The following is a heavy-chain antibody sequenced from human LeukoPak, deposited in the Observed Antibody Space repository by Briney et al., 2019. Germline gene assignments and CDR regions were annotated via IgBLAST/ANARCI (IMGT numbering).Heavy chain of an antibody. D-gene: IGHD2-2*01. J-gene: IGHJ4*02. CDR3: AKDGDIVVVPAAYYFDY. Sequence: PGRPLRLSCAASGFTFSSYGMHWVRQAPGKGPEWVAVISYDGSNKYYADSVKGRFTISRDNSKNTLYLQMNSLRAEDTAVYYCAKDGDIVVVPAAYYFDYWGQGTLVTVSS. V-gene: IGHV3-30*18. CDR1: GFTFSSYG. CDR2: ISYDGSNK.